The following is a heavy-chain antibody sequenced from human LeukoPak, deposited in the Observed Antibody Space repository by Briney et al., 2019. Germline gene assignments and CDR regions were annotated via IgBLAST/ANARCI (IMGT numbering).Heavy chain of an antibody. Sequence: SETLSLTCAVYGGSFSGYYWTWIRQPPGKGLEWIAEINHSGSTNYNPSLKSRVTVSVDTSRNQFSLKLSSVTAADTAVYYCARTQWLARGRNMRHAFDIWGQGTMVTVSS. CDR2: INHSGST. V-gene: IGHV4-34*01. D-gene: IGHD6-19*01. CDR1: GGSFSGYY. J-gene: IGHJ3*02. CDR3: ARTQWLARGRNMRHAFDI.